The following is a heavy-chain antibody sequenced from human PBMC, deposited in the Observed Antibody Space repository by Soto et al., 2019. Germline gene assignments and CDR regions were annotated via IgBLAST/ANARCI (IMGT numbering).Heavy chain of an antibody. Sequence: QVQLVESGGGVVQPGRSLRLSCAASGSTFSSYAMHWVRQAPGKGLEWVAVIWYDGSNEDYADSVKGRFTISRDNSKNTLFLQMNSLRAEDTAVYYCAREETGIFDRWGQGTLVTVSS. CDR1: GSTFSSYA. J-gene: IGHJ4*02. CDR3: AREETGIFDR. CDR2: IWYDGSNE. V-gene: IGHV3-33*01.